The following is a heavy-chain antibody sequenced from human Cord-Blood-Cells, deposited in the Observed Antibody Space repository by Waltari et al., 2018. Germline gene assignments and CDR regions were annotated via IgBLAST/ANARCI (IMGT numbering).Heavy chain of an antibody. Sequence: EVQLVEFGGGLIKPGGSLSLSCAASGFHVSSTYMSWVRQAPGKGLEWFSVIYSGGSTYYADSVKGRFTISRDNSKNTLYLQMNSLRAEDTAVYYCARVLVTGDRAFDIWGQGTMVTVSS. CDR1: GFHVSSTY. CDR3: ARVLVTGDRAFDI. J-gene: IGHJ3*02. CDR2: IYSGGST. V-gene: IGHV3-53*01. D-gene: IGHD7-27*01.